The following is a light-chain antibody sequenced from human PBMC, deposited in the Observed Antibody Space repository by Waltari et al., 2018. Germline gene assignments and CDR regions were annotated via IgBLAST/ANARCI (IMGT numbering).Light chain of an antibody. V-gene: IGKV3-11*01. CDR2: DAS. Sequence: EIVLTQSPATLPLSPGESAPLPCRASQSISSYLAWYQQKPGQAPRLLIYDASNRATGIPARFSGSGSGTDFTLTISSLEPEDFAVYYCQQRSNWPLTFGGGTKVEIK. CDR1: QSISSY. CDR3: QQRSNWPLT. J-gene: IGKJ4*01.